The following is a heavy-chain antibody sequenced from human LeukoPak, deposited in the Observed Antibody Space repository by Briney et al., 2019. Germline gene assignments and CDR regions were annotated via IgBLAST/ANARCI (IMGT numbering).Heavy chain of an antibody. D-gene: IGHD2-21*02. V-gene: IGHV3-23*01. CDR1: GFIFSANA. J-gene: IGHJ4*02. CDR3: ARDLDYSFCGGDCYFDY. Sequence: PGGSLRLSCAASGFIFSANAMSWVRQAPGKGLEWVSALSGSGDRTYYVDSVKGRFTISRDNAKSSLYLQMNSLRAEDTAVYYCARDLDYSFCGGDCYFDYWGQGTLVTVSS. CDR2: LSGSGDRT.